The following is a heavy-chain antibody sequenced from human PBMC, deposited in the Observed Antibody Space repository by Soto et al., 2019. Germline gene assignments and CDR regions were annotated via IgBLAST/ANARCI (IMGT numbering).Heavy chain of an antibody. V-gene: IGHV1-18*01. J-gene: IGHJ3*02. CDR3: AGVMIAHSPPESDAFDI. CDR1: GYTFTSYG. CDR2: ISAYNGNT. Sequence: ASVKVSCKASGYTFTSYGISWVRQAPGQGLEWMGWISAYNGNTNYAQKLQGRVTMTTDTSTSTAYMELRSLRSDDTAVYYCAGVMIAHSPPESDAFDIWGQGTMVTVSS. D-gene: IGHD3-22*01.